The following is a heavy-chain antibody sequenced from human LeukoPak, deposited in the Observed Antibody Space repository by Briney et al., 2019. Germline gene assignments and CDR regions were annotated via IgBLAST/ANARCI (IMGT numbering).Heavy chain of an antibody. V-gene: IGHV3-23*01. Sequence: GGSLRLSCAASGFTFSSYAMSWVRQAPGKGLEWVSAISGSGGSTYYADSVKGRFTISRDNSKNTLYLQMNSLRAEDTAVYYCVKGQYQLLYCFDYWGQGTLVTVSS. J-gene: IGHJ4*02. CDR3: VKGQYQLLYCFDY. CDR1: GFTFSSYA. D-gene: IGHD2-2*02. CDR2: ISGSGGST.